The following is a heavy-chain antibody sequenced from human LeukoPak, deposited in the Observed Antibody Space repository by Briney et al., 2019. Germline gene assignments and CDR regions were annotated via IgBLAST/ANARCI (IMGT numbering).Heavy chain of an antibody. CDR2: INHSGST. D-gene: IGHD2-15*01. V-gene: IGHV4-34*01. J-gene: IGHJ4*02. CDR1: GGSFSGYY. CDR3: ARGTRKFSGGINFDY. Sequence: PSETLSLTCAVYGGSFSGYYWSWIRQPPGKGLEWIGEINHSGSTNYNPSPKSRGTISVDTSKNQFSLKLSSVTAADTAEYYCARGTRKFSGGINFDYWGQGTLVTVSS.